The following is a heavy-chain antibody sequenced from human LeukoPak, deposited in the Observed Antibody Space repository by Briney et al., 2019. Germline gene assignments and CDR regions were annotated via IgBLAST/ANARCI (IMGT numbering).Heavy chain of an antibody. J-gene: IGHJ4*02. Sequence: ASVKVSCKASGYTFTSYLMHWVRQAPGQGLEWMAWINPKTGGSNSAQKFQGRVTMTRDTSITTAYMELSSLRSDDTAVYYCARDVPGYSSEFDYWGQGTLVTVSS. V-gene: IGHV1-2*02. D-gene: IGHD6-25*01. CDR1: GYTFTSYL. CDR3: ARDVPGYSSEFDY. CDR2: INPKTGGS.